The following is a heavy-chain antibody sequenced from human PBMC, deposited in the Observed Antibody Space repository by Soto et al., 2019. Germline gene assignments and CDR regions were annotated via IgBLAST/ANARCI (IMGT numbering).Heavy chain of an antibody. CDR3: ARHSRYCSDYICYSFDY. J-gene: IGHJ4*02. D-gene: IGHD2-15*01. CDR1: GGSISSSSYY. V-gene: IGHV4-39*01. CDR2: IFFNGAT. Sequence: LSLTCTVSGGSISSSSYYWGWIRQPPGKGLEWIGSIFFNGATFFNPSLKSRVTISVDTSKNQFSLKLKSVTAADTAVYYCARHSRYCSDYICYSFDYWGQGTLVTVS.